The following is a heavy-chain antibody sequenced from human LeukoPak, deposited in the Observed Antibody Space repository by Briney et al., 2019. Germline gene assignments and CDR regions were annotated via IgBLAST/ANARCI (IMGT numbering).Heavy chain of an antibody. Sequence: GGSLRLSCAASGITFSSYSMNWVRQAPGKGLEWVSSISSSSGNIYYADSVKGRFTISRDNAKNSLYLQMNSLRAEDTAVYYCARDDSSRLCDYWGQGTLVTVSS. J-gene: IGHJ4*02. V-gene: IGHV3-21*01. D-gene: IGHD6-13*01. CDR1: GITFSSYS. CDR2: ISSSSGNI. CDR3: ARDDSSRLCDY.